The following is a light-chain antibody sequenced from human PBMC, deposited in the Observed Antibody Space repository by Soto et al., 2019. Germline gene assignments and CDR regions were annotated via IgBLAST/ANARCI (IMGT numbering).Light chain of an antibody. J-gene: IGLJ1*01. CDR2: DVS. CDR1: SSDVGGYNY. CDR3: RSYRRSSHCF. Sequence: QCVLTQPASVPGSPGQLVSISCTRTSSDVGGYNYVSWYQQRPGKAPKLMMYDVSNRPSGGPRRWSGSEAGNRVSLTVSGGPAEDEADYYARSYRRSSHCFFRTGRQVPV. V-gene: IGLV2-14*01.